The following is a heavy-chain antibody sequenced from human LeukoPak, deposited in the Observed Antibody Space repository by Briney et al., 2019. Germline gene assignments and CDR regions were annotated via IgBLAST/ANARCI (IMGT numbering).Heavy chain of an antibody. Sequence: ASVKVSCKSSGYTFTSYDINWVRQATGQGLEWMGWMNPNSGNTGYAQNFQGRVTMTRDTSISTAYMELSSPRSEDTAMYYCSVEGAWGQGTLVTVSS. CDR2: MNPNSGNT. CDR3: SVEGA. J-gene: IGHJ5*02. V-gene: IGHV1-8*01. CDR1: GYTFTSYD. D-gene: IGHD2-15*01.